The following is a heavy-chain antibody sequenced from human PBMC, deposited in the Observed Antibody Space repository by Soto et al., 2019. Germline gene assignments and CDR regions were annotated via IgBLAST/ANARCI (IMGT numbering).Heavy chain of an antibody. CDR3: ARVHVMVVAGITFDY. CDR1: GYSISDHSY. J-gene: IGHJ4*01. V-gene: IGHV4-38-2*02. CDR2: IYHGGTT. D-gene: IGHD2-21*02. Sequence: PSHTLSLTYTVSGYSISDHSYWAWLRQAPGKGPEWIASIYHGGTTFYNPSLKSRISISVDTSNNQFSLKLRSVTAEDTAVYYCARVHVMVVAGITFDYWGYGALVT.